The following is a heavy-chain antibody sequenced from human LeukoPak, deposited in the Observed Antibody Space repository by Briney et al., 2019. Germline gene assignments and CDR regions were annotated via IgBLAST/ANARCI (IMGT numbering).Heavy chain of an antibody. CDR2: IYHSGST. Sequence: SETLSLTCSVSGDSITSGHYWGWIRQPPGKGLEWIASIYHSGSTYYNPSLKSRVTISVDTSKNQFSLKLSFVTAADTAVHYCARVGVIGQPIDYWGQGTLVTVSS. J-gene: IGHJ4*02. D-gene: IGHD3-10*01. CDR3: ARVGVIGQPIDY. CDR1: GDSITSGHY. V-gene: IGHV4-38-2*02.